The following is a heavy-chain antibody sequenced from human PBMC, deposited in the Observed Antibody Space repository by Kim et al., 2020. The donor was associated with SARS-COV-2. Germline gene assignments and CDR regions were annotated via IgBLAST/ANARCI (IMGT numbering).Heavy chain of an antibody. CDR1: GGSIISYY. D-gene: IGHD1-1*01. V-gene: IGHV4-59*01. CDR3: ARDHRAWLQYTANWVFDL. Sequence: SETLSLTCTVSGGSIISYYWSWIRQPPGKVLEWIGYIYYSGSTNYNPSLKSRVTISVDTSKNQFSLKLSSVTAADTAVYYCARDHRAWLQYTANWVFDL. CDR2: IYYSGST. J-gene: IGHJ2*01.